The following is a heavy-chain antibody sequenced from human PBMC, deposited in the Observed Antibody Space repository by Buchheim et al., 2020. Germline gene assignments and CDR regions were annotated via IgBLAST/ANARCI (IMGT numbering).Heavy chain of an antibody. Sequence: VQMLESGGGFVQPGGSLRLSCVTSGFSFHNYAMSWVRQAPGKGLEWVSAIVEGGGTSYYADPVKGRFTISRDDSKSTRYLQMDSLTVEDTATYFCVKDLGISMVTQPYYWGQGTL. CDR1: GFSFHNYA. CDR3: VKDLGISMVTQPYY. V-gene: IGHV3-23*01. CDR2: IVEGGGTS. J-gene: IGHJ4*02. D-gene: IGHD3-10*01.